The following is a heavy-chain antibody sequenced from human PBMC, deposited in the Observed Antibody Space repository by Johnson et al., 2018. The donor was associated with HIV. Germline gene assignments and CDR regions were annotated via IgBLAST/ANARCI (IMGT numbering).Heavy chain of an antibody. J-gene: IGHJ3*02. D-gene: IGHD1-26*01. CDR2: SRKKANSYTA. Sequence: VRLVESGGGVVQPGRSLRLSCAASGFTFSDQYMYRVRQAPGKGLEWVGRSRKKANSYTAGYAASVKGRFTISRDDSKNSLYLQMNSLKTEDTAVYYCAREPEGWAFDIWGQGTMVTVSS. CDR3: AREPEGWAFDI. CDR1: GFTFSDQY. V-gene: IGHV3-72*01.